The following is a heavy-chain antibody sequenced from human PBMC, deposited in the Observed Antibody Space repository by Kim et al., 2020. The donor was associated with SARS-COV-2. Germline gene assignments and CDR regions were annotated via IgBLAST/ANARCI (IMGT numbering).Heavy chain of an antibody. Sequence: GGSLRLSCAASGFTFSSYAMHWVRQAPGKGLEWVALISYDGSNKYYADSVKGRFTISRDNSKNTLYLQMNSLRAEDTAVYYCARDHPTFSGIVVVVAGAGMDVWGRGTTVTVSS. CDR3: ARDHPTFSGIVVVVAGAGMDV. J-gene: IGHJ6*02. CDR2: ISYDGSNK. D-gene: IGHD2-15*01. CDR1: GFTFSSYA. V-gene: IGHV3-30-3*01.